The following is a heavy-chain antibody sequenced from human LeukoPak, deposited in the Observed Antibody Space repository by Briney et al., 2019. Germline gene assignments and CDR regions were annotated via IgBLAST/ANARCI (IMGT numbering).Heavy chain of an antibody. Sequence: PSETLSLTCTVSGGSITGYYWSWIRQSPGKGLEYIGYIYYSGSTDYDPSLKSRLTMSVDTSKNQSSLKLSSVTAADTAVYYCARCGHYYYYYMDVWGKGTTVTVSS. D-gene: IGHD2-21*01. J-gene: IGHJ6*03. V-gene: IGHV4-59*12. CDR2: IYYSGST. CDR3: ARCGHYYYYYMDV. CDR1: GGSITGYY.